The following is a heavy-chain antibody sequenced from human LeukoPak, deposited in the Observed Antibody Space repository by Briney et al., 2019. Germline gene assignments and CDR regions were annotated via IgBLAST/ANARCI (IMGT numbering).Heavy chain of an antibody. CDR3: AKDRYYYDSSALDY. J-gene: IGHJ4*02. V-gene: IGHV3-30*18. Sequence: GGSLRLSRAASGFTFSSYGMHWVRQAPGKGLEWVAVISHDGSNKYYADSVKGRFTISRDNSKNTLYLQMNSLRAEDTAVYYCAKDRYYYDSSALDYWGQGTLVTVSS. CDR1: GFTFSSYG. CDR2: ISHDGSNK. D-gene: IGHD3-22*01.